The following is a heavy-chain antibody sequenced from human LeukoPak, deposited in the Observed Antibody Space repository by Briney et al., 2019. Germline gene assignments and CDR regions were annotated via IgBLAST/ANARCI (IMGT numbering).Heavy chain of an antibody. Sequence: GGSLRLSCAASGFTFSSYAMSWVRQAPGKGLEWVSGVSGSGGSTYYVDSVKGRFTISRDNSKNTLYLQMNSLRAEDTAVYYCARIVTYYYDSSGSPDYWGQGTLVTVSS. V-gene: IGHV3-23*01. CDR3: ARIVTYYYDSSGSPDY. J-gene: IGHJ4*02. D-gene: IGHD3-22*01. CDR1: GFTFSSYA. CDR2: VSGSGGST.